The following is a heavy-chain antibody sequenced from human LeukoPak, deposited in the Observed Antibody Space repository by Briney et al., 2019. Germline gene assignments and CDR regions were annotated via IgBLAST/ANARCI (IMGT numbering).Heavy chain of an antibody. D-gene: IGHD3-9*01. Sequence: ASVKVSCKASGYTFTSYGISWVRQAPGQGLEWMGWISAYNGNTNYAQKPQGRVTMTTDTSTSTAYMELRSLRSDDTAVYYCARGDWLFKPALETNFDPWGQGTLVTVSS. V-gene: IGHV1-18*01. CDR1: GYTFTSYG. CDR2: ISAYNGNT. J-gene: IGHJ5*02. CDR3: ARGDWLFKPALETNFDP.